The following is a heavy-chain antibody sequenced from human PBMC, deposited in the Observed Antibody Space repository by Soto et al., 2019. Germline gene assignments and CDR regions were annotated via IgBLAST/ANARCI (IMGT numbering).Heavy chain of an antibody. CDR3: ARVYYGSGQSPSSFDY. J-gene: IGHJ4*02. D-gene: IGHD3-10*01. CDR2: TYYRSKWYN. V-gene: IGHV6-1*01. Sequence: PSQTLSLTCAISGDSVSSNSAAWNWIRQSPSRGLEWLGRTYYRSKWYNDYAVSVKSRITINPDTSKNQFSLQLNSVTPEDTAVYYCARVYYGSGQSPSSFDYWGQGTLVTVSS. CDR1: GDSVSSNSAA.